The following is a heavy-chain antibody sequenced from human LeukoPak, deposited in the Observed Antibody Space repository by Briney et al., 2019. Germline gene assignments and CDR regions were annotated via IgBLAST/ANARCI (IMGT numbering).Heavy chain of an antibody. Sequence: PGGSLRLSCAVSGFTVSSNYMSWVRQPPGKGLEWVSVIYSGGSTYYADSVKGRFTISRHDSRDTLYLQMNSLRVEDTAVYYCTRYLSGVNPFDYWGQGTLGTVSS. V-gene: IGHV3-53*04. CDR3: TRYLSGVNPFDY. J-gene: IGHJ4*02. CDR1: GFTVSSNY. D-gene: IGHD2-8*01. CDR2: IYSGGST.